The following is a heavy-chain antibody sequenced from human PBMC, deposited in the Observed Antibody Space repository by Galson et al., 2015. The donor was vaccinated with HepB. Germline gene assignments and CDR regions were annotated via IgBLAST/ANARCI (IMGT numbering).Heavy chain of an antibody. Sequence: SVKVSCKASGGPFKFYGISWIRQAPGQGLEWMGAIIPLFGTSTYAQKFQGRVTITADAITSTAYMNMTSLSSEDTAVYYCARGGNCSSGSCYGNWFDPWGQGTLITVSA. V-gene: IGHV1-69*13. D-gene: IGHD2-15*01. CDR1: GGPFKFYG. J-gene: IGHJ5*02. CDR2: IIPLFGTS. CDR3: ARGGNCSSGSCYGNWFDP.